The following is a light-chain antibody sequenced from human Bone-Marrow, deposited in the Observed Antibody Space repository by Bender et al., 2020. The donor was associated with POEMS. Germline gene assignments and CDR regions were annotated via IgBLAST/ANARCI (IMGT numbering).Light chain of an antibody. CDR1: KLGDSH. CDR3: QAWVSDTVV. Sequence: SYELTQPPSVSVSPGQTATITCSADKLGDSHAYWYQQKSGQSPVLIIYQNIRRPSGIPARFSGSNSGNTATLTISGTQAMDEADYYCQAWVSDTVVFGGGTKLTVL. J-gene: IGLJ3*02. CDR2: QNI. V-gene: IGLV3-1*01.